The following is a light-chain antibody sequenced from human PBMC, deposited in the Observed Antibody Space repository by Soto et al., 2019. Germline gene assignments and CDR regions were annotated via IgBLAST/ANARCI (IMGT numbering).Light chain of an antibody. CDR1: QSVLYSSNNNNY. CDR2: WAS. V-gene: IGKV4-1*01. Sequence: DSVMTQSPDSLAVSLGERATINCKSSQSVLYSSNNNNYIAWYQQKPGQPPKLIIYWASTRESGVPDRFSGSGSGTEFTLTISSLQSEDFAVYYCQQYNNWPTFGQGTKVDI. J-gene: IGKJ1*01. CDR3: QQYNNWPT.